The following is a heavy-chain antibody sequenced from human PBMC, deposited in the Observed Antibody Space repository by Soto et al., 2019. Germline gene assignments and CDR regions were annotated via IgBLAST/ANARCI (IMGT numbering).Heavy chain of an antibody. CDR2: INHSGST. CDR1: GGSFSGYY. CDR3: ARGPKPFDP. Sequence: SDTLSLTCAVYGGSFSGYYWSWIRQPPGKGLEWIGEINHSGSTNYNPSLKSRVTISVDTSKNQFSLKLSSVTAADTAVYYCARGPKPFDPWGQGTLVTVSS. V-gene: IGHV4-34*01. J-gene: IGHJ5*02.